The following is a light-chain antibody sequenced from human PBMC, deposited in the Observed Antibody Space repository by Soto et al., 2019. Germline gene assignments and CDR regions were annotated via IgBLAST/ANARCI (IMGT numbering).Light chain of an antibody. J-gene: IGLJ1*01. CDR1: SSDVGGYNH. CDR2: DVS. V-gene: IGLV2-14*01. CDR3: SSYTRSSARV. Sequence: QSVLTQSASVSGSPGQSITISCTGTSSDVGGYNHVSWYQQHPGKAPKLLIYDVSNRPSGISNRFSGSKSGNTASLTISGLQAEDEADYFCSSYTRSSARVFGNGTKVTVL.